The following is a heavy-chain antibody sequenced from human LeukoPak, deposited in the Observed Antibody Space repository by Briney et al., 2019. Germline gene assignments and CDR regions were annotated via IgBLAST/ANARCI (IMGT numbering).Heavy chain of an antibody. CDR2: IYHSGST. CDR1: GYSISSGYY. V-gene: IGHV4-38-2*02. D-gene: IGHD6-13*01. Sequence: SETLSLTCTVSGYSISSGYYWGWIRQPPGKGLEWIGSIYHSGSTYYNPSLKSRVTISVDTSKNQFSLKLSSVTAADTAVYYCAREARYSSSWAGFDPWGQGTLVTVSS. J-gene: IGHJ5*02. CDR3: AREARYSSSWAGFDP.